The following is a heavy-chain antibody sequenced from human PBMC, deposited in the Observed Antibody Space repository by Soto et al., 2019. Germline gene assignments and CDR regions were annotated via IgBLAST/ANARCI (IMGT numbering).Heavy chain of an antibody. V-gene: IGHV4-59*01. CDR2: IYYSGST. CDR1: GGSISSYY. J-gene: IGHJ4*02. D-gene: IGHD1-26*01. CDR3: ARRYGGNFDY. Sequence: QVQLQESGPGLVKPSETLSLTCTVSGGSISSYYWSWIRQPPGKGLEWIGYIYYSGSTNYNPSLXRXVXIXXDRSKNQFSRKLSSVTAADTAVYYCARRYGGNFDYWGQGTLVTVSS.